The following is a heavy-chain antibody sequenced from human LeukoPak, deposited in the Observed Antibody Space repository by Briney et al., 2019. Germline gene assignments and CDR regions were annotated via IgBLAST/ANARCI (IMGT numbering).Heavy chain of an antibody. CDR3: ARKRGYYYYYYMDV. D-gene: IGHD3-10*01. Sequence: ASVKVSCKASGYTFTSYDINWVRQATGQGLEWMGWMNPNSGNTGYAQKFQGRVTITRNTSISTAYMELSNLRSEDTAVYYCARKRGYYYYYYMDVWGKGTTVTVSS. J-gene: IGHJ6*03. V-gene: IGHV1-8*01. CDR1: GYTFTSYD. CDR2: MNPNSGNT.